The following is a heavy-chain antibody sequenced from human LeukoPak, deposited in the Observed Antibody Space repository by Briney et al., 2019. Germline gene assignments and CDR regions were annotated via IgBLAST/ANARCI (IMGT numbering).Heavy chain of an antibody. CDR3: ARRGYYYDSSGYYF. V-gene: IGHV4-39*01. CDR1: GGSISSSSHY. D-gene: IGHD3-22*01. CDR2: IYYSGST. J-gene: IGHJ4*02. Sequence: SETLSLTCTVSGGSISSSSHYWGWIRQPPGKGLEWMGSIYYSGSTYYNPSLKSRVTIPVDTSKNQFSLKLSSVTAADTAVYYCARRGYYYDSSGYYFWGQGTLVTVSS.